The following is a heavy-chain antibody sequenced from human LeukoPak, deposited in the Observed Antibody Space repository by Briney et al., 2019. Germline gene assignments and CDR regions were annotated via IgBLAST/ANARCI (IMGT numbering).Heavy chain of an antibody. V-gene: IGHV3-66*01. Sequence: GGSLRLSCVASGFTVSSNYMSWVRQAPGKGLEWVSVIYSGGSTYYADSVKGRFAISRDNSKNTLYLQMSSLRAEDTAVYYCARDTSDYFGSGTYGSDFWGQGTLVTVSS. D-gene: IGHD3-10*01. CDR2: IYSGGST. J-gene: IGHJ4*02. CDR1: GFTVSSNY. CDR3: ARDTSDYFGSGTYGSDF.